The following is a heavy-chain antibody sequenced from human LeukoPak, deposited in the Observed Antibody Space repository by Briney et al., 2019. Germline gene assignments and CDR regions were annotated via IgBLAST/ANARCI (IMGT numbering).Heavy chain of an antibody. CDR3: ARSPPTYYYDSSGYHLFDP. CDR2: IDWDDDK. CDR1: GFSLSTSAMC. V-gene: IGHV2-70*11. D-gene: IGHD3-22*01. J-gene: IGHJ5*02. Sequence: SGPALVKPTQTLTLTCTFSGFSLSTSAMCVSWIRQPPGKALEWLARIDWDDDKYYSTSLKTRLTISKDTSKNQVVLTMTNMDPVDTATYYCARSPPTYYYDSSGYHLFDPWGQGTLVTVSS.